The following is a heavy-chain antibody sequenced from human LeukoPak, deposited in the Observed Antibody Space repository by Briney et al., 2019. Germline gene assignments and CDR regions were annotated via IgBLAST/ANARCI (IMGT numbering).Heavy chain of an antibody. CDR3: ARREDASSGYRRPNRY. V-gene: IGHV4-34*01. CDR2: INHSGST. CDR1: GASFSGHY. Sequence: KTSETLSLTCAVYGASFSGHYCSWIRQAPGKALEWLGEINHSGSTNYNPPLKSRVTISVDTSENQFSLKLPSVTAAATAMYYCARREDASSGYRRPNRYSGQGNLVTVSP. D-gene: IGHD6-25*01. J-gene: IGHJ4*02.